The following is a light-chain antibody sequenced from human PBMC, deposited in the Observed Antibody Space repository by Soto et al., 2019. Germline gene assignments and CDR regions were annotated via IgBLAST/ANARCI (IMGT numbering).Light chain of an antibody. CDR2: AAS. Sequence: DIQMTQSPSSLSASVGDRVTITCRASQSISSYLNWYQQKPGKAPKLLIYAASSLQSGVPSRFSGSGSGTDFTLTISSLQPEDFATYYCQQSYSTPRTFCQVTKVEIK. CDR3: QQSYSTPRT. CDR1: QSISSY. V-gene: IGKV1-39*01. J-gene: IGKJ1*01.